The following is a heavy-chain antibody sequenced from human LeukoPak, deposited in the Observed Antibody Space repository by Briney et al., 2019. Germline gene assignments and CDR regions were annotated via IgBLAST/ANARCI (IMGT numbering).Heavy chain of an antibody. D-gene: IGHD1-14*01. V-gene: IGHV1-2*02. Sequence: ASVKVSCKASGYTFTGYYMHWVRQAPGQGLEWMGWINPNSGGTNYAQKLQGRVTMTRDTSISTAYMELSRLRSDDTAVYYCARVTRNRPSRTYNWFDPWGQGTLVTVSS. CDR1: GYTFTGYY. J-gene: IGHJ5*02. CDR3: ARVTRNRPSRTYNWFDP. CDR2: INPNSGGT.